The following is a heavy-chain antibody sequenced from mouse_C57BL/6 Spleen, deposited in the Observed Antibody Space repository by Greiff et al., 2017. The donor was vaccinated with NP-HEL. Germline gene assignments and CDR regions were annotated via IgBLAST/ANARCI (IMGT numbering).Heavy chain of an antibody. D-gene: IGHD2-2*01. Sequence: VQLQQSGAELVRPGASVTLSCKASGYTFTDYEMHWVKQTPVHGLEWIGAIDPETGGTAYNQKFKGKAILTADKSSSTAYMELRSLTSEDSAVYYCTREGTMVTLFDYWGQGTTLTVSS. V-gene: IGHV1-15*01. J-gene: IGHJ2*01. CDR3: TREGTMVTLFDY. CDR1: GYTFTDYE. CDR2: IDPETGGT.